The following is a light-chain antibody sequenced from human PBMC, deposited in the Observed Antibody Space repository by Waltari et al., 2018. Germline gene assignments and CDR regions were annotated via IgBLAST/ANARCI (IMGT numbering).Light chain of an antibody. CDR2: KDS. J-gene: IGLJ2*01. CDR1: KLGDRY. V-gene: IGLV3-1*01. Sequence: SYDLTQPPSVSVSPGQTASITCSGDKLGDRYACWYQQKPGQSPVVVIYKDSQRPSGIPERFSGSNSGNTATLTISGAQALDEADYYCQAWDSNVVIFGGGTKLTV. CDR3: QAWDSNVVI.